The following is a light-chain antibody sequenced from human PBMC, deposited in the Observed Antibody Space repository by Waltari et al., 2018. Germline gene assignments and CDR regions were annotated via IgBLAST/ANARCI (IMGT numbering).Light chain of an antibody. V-gene: IGLV2-14*01. J-gene: IGLJ1*01. CDR1: DSDVGAYDF. CDR2: EVS. Sequence: QSALTQPASVSGSPGQSITISCSGTDSDVGAYDFVSWYQKHPGKAPHLIIYEVSNRPSVISNRFPASKSGNTAALTISGLQAEDEADYYCSSYTTSSAPGVFGTGTRVTVL. CDR3: SSYTTSSAPGV.